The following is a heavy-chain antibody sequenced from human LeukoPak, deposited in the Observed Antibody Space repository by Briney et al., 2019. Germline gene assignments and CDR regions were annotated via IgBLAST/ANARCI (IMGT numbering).Heavy chain of an antibody. CDR3: ARDLGPRN. D-gene: IGHD7-27*01. CDR2: INSDGSSA. CDR1: GFTFSSSW. J-gene: IGHJ4*02. V-gene: IGHV3-74*01. Sequence: GGSLRLSCAASGFTFSSSWMHWVRQAPGKGLVWVSHINSDGSSAAYADSVKGRFTISRDNAKKTLYLQMNSLSAEDTAVYYCARDLGPRNWGQGTLVTVSS.